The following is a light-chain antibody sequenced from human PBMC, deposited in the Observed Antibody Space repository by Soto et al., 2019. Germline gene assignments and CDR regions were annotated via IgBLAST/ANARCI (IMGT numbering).Light chain of an antibody. CDR3: LLYYGGAHS. CDR2: SIN. J-gene: IGLJ2*01. CDR1: TGAVTSGYY. V-gene: IGLV7-43*01. Sequence: QTVVTQEPSLTVSPGGTVTLTCASSTGAVTSGYYPNWFQQKPGQAPRALIYSINNKHSWTPARFSGFLLGGKAALTLSGVQPEDEAEYYCLLYYGGAHSFGGGTKLTVL.